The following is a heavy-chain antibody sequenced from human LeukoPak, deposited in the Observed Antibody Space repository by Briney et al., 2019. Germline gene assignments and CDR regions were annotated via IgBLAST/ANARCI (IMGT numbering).Heavy chain of an antibody. D-gene: IGHD5-12*01. Sequence: ASVTVSFKASGYTFIVYYMHWVRQAPGQGLEWMGWINPNSGGTNYSQKFQGRVTITRDTSISTAYMELSRLRSDDTAVYYCARAGYSGYDYPLDAFDIWGQGTMVTVSS. V-gene: IGHV1-2*02. CDR3: ARAGYSGYDYPLDAFDI. CDR1: GYTFIVYY. CDR2: INPNSGGT. J-gene: IGHJ3*02.